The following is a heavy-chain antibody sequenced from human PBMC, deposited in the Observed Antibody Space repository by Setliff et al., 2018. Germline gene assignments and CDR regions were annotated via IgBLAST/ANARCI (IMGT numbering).Heavy chain of an antibody. CDR3: ARAGDAAAGRNGVCEY. CDR2: INPGGGSA. CDR1: GYTFIRYY. J-gene: IGHJ4*02. V-gene: IGHV1-46*01. D-gene: IGHD6-13*01. Sequence: GASVKVSCKASGYTFIRYYMYWVRQAPGQGLTWMGTINPGGGSASNADEFQGRITMTRNXXTSTIYMXXXXXXXXXXXXXXXARAGDAAAGRNGVCEYWGQGSLVTVSS.